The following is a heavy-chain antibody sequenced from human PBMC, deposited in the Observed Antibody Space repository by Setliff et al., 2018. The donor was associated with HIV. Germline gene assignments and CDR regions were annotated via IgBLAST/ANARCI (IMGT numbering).Heavy chain of an antibody. CDR1: GYTFTGYY. CDR2: INPKSGGT. D-gene: IGHD1-26*01. V-gene: IGHV1-2*06. J-gene: IGHJ6*03. Sequence: ASVKVSCKASGYTFTGYYMHWVRQAPGHWLEWMGRINPKSGGTNYAQKFQGRVTMTRDTSINTVYMELSRLRSDDTAVYYCASWGGSPDGYFYYYMDVWGKGTTVTVSS. CDR3: ASWGGSPDGYFYYYMDV.